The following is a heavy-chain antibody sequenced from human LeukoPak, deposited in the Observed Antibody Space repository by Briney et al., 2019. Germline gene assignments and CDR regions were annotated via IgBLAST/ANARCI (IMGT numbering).Heavy chain of an antibody. D-gene: IGHD2-2*01. Sequence: GGSLRLPCAASGFTVSSTFMSWVRQPPGKGLEWVSVINSGGTTFYADSVKGRFTISRDNSKNTLYLQMNSLRAEDTAVYYCARGNIVVVPDYYFDYWGQGTLVTVSS. J-gene: IGHJ4*02. CDR3: ARGNIVVVPDYYFDY. CDR2: INSGGTT. CDR1: GFTVSSTF. V-gene: IGHV3-66*02.